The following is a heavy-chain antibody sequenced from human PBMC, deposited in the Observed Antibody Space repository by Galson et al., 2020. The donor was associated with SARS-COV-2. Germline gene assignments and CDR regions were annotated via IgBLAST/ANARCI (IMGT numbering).Heavy chain of an antibody. CDR2: IPYNGSNK. CDR3: ARDGAITNFGVVTAPGGYYGMDV. J-gene: IGHJ6*02. Sequence: TGGSLRLSCAASGFTFSNYAMHWVRQAPGKGLEWVAVIPYNGSNKYYADSVKGRFTISRDNSKNTMYLQMNSLRAEDTAVYYCARDGAITNFGVVTAPGGYYGMDVWGQGTTVTVSS. V-gene: IGHV3-30-3*01. D-gene: IGHD3-3*01. CDR1: GFTFSNYA.